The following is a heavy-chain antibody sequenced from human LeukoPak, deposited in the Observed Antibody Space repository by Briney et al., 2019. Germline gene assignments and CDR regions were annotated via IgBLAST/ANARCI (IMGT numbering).Heavy chain of an antibody. V-gene: IGHV4-59*08. CDR2: ISYSGST. Sequence: SETLSLTCTVSGGSISGYYWSWIRQPPGKGLEWIGYISYSGSTNYNPSLKSRVTISIDTSKNQFPLKLRSVTAADTAIYYCARQGYDILTGYIDAFDIWGQGTMVTVSS. CDR1: GGSISGYY. J-gene: IGHJ3*02. D-gene: IGHD3-9*01. CDR3: ARQGYDILTGYIDAFDI.